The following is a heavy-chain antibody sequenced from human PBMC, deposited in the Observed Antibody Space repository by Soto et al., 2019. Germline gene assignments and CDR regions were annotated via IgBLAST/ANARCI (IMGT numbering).Heavy chain of an antibody. J-gene: IGHJ4*02. CDR1: GYSFTSYW. Sequence: GESLKISCKVSGYSFTSYWIGWVRQMPGKGLEWMGIIYPGDSDTRYSPSFQGQVTISADKSISTAYLQWSSLKASDTALYYCARHGVGDILTGQPDYWGQGTLVTVPS. CDR3: ARHGVGDILTGQPDY. D-gene: IGHD3-9*01. CDR2: IYPGDSDT. V-gene: IGHV5-51*01.